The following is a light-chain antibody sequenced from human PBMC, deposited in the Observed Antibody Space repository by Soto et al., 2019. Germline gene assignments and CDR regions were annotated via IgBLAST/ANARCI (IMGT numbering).Light chain of an antibody. V-gene: IGKV3-15*01. J-gene: IGKJ4*01. CDR2: GAS. Sequence: EIVMTQSPATLSVSPGERATLSCRASQSVGSTLAWYQQKPGQAPRLLIYGASTRATGVPARFSGSGSGTEFTLTINSLQSEDLAVYYCQQDHDWPPLTFGGGTKVEIK. CDR1: QSVGST. CDR3: QQDHDWPPLT.